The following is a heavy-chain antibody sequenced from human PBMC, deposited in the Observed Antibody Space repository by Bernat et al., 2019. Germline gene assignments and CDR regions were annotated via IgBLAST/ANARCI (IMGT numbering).Heavy chain of an antibody. J-gene: IGHJ4*02. Sequence: EVQLLESGGGLVQPGGSLRLSCAASGFTFSSYAMSWVRQAPGKGLEWVSAISGSGGSTYYADSVKVLFTISRDNSKNTLYLQMNSLRAEDTAVYYCAKSHSGYEKGGLDYWGQGTLVTVSS. CDR1: GFTFSSYA. CDR3: AKSHSGYEKGGLDY. D-gene: IGHD5-12*01. V-gene: IGHV3-23*01. CDR2: ISGSGGST.